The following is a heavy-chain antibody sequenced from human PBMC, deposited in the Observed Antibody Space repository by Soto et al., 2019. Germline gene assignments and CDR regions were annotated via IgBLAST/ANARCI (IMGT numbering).Heavy chain of an antibody. J-gene: IGHJ6*03. CDR2: ISRSSGTI. Sequence: QPGGSLRLSCAASGFTFSSYGMNWVRQAPGKGLEWVSYISRSSGTINYADSVKGRFTNSRDNAKNSLYLQMNSLRAEDTAVYYCARDDCSSTSCPYNYYYMDVWGKGPRSPSP. D-gene: IGHD2-2*01. CDR3: ARDDCSSTSCPYNYYYMDV. V-gene: IGHV3-48*01. CDR1: GFTFSSYG.